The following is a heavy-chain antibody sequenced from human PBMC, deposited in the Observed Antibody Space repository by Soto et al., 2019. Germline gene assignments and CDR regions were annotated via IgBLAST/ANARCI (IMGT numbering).Heavy chain of an antibody. CDR3: ARVWGSYRAPSGGAGLDP. J-gene: IGHJ5*02. CDR2: ISAYDGNT. V-gene: IGHV1-18*04. Sequence: ASVKVSCKASGYTFTSNAITWGRQAPGQGLEWMGRISAYDGNTNYAQKFQGRVTMTTDASTNTAYLELGSLKSDDTAVYYCARVWGSYRAPSGGAGLDPWGKGTLVTVSS. D-gene: IGHD3-16*02. CDR1: GYTFTSNA.